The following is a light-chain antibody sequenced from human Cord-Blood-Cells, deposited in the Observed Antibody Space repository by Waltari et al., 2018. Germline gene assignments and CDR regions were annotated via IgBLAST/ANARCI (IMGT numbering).Light chain of an antibody. Sequence: DIVITPSPLSLPVTPGEPASLPCRSSQSLLHSNGYNYLDWYLQKPGQSPQLLIYLGSNRASGVPDRCSGSGSGTDFTLKISRVEAEDVGVYYCMQALQTPPWTFGQGTKVEIK. CDR1: QSLLHSNGYNY. CDR3: MQALQTPPWT. V-gene: IGKV2-28*01. CDR2: LGS. J-gene: IGKJ1*01.